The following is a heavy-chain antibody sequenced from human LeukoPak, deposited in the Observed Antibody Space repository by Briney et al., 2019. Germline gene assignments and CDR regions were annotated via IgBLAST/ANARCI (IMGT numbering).Heavy chain of an antibody. D-gene: IGHD6-19*01. CDR3: AATPGIAVFVY. J-gene: IGHJ4*02. Sequence: GGSLRLSCAASGFTVSSHYMSWVRQAPGKGLEWVSVIYSGGSTYYADSVKGRFTISRDNSKNTLYLQMNSLRAEDTAVYYCAATPGIAVFVYWGQGTLVTVSS. CDR1: GFTVSSHY. V-gene: IGHV3-66*02. CDR2: IYSGGST.